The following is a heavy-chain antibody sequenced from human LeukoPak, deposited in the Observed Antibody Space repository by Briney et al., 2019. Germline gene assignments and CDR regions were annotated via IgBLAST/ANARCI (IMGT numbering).Heavy chain of an antibody. Sequence: GGSLRLSCAASGFTFSSYSMNWVRQAPGKGPEWVSSISSSSSYIYYADSVKGRFTISRDNAKNSLYLQMNSLRAEDTAVYYCARDRAYSSGWDVFVRPYYFDYWGQGTLVTVSS. D-gene: IGHD6-19*01. CDR2: ISSSSSYI. V-gene: IGHV3-21*01. J-gene: IGHJ4*02. CDR1: GFTFSSYS. CDR3: ARDRAYSSGWDVFVRPYYFDY.